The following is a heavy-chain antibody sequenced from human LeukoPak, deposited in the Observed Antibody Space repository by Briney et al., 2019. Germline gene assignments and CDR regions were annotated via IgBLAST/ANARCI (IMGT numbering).Heavy chain of an antibody. CDR1: GFTFSSYA. D-gene: IGHD5-12*01. Sequence: GGSLRLSCAASGFTFSSYAMSWVRQGPGKGLMWVSFINRDGSTTSHADFVKGRFTISRDNGKNMLYLQMNRLSEEDTAVYYCATDREYSQEPWGQGTLVIVSS. CDR2: INRDGSTT. V-gene: IGHV3-74*01. J-gene: IGHJ4*02. CDR3: ATDREYSQEP.